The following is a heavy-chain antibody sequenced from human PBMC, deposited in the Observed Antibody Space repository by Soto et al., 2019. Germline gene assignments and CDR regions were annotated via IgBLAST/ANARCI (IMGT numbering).Heavy chain of an antibody. V-gene: IGHV1-2*02. D-gene: IGHD3-22*01. J-gene: IGHJ4*02. CDR2: INPNSGGT. Sequence: ASVKVSCKVSGYTFTGYYMHWVRQAPGQGLEWMGWINPNSGGTNYAQKFQGRVTMTRDTSISTAYMELSRLRSDDTAVYYCARVNPYDSSGYFDYWGQGTLVTVSS. CDR1: GYTFTGYY. CDR3: ARVNPYDSSGYFDY.